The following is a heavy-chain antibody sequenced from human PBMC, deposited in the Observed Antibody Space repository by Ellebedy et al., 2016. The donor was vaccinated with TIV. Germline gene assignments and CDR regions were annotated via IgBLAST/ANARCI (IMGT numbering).Heavy chain of an antibody. CDR1: GFTFSSYS. D-gene: IGHD4-17*01. V-gene: IGHV3-48*04. CDR3: ARTTSYYYYGMDV. CDR2: ISSSSSTI. Sequence: GGSLRLSXAASGFTFSSYSMNWVRQAPGKGLEWVSYISSSSSTIYCADSVKGRFTISRDNAKNSLYLQMNSLRAEDTAVYYCARTTSYYYYGMDVWGQGTTVTVSS. J-gene: IGHJ6*02.